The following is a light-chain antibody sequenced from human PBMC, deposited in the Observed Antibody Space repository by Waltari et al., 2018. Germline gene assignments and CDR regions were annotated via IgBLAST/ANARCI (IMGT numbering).Light chain of an antibody. CDR2: WAS. CDR1: ETVLSTSNNKNY. CDR3: QQYYSTPS. Sequence: DIVMTQSPDSLAVSLGERATINCKSSETVLSTSNNKNYLAWYQQKPGQPLKMLLYWASTRESGVPDRFSGSGSRTDFTLSISSLQAEDVAIYFCQQYYSTPSFGQGTRLEIK. J-gene: IGKJ5*01. V-gene: IGKV4-1*01.